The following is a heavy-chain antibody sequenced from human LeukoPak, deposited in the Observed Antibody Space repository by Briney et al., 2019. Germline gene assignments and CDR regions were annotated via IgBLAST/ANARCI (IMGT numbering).Heavy chain of an antibody. V-gene: IGHV4-59*01. D-gene: IGHD6-13*01. J-gene: IGHJ6*03. CDR3: ARDRRTAAGPTEYYYYYYYMDV. Sequence: SETLSLTCTVSGGSISSYYWSWIRQPPGKGLEWIGCIYCSGSNNYNPSLKSRVTISVDTSKNQFSLKLSSVTAADTAVYYCARDRRTAAGPTEYYYYYYYMDVWGKGTTVTVSS. CDR1: GGSISSYY. CDR2: IYCSGSN.